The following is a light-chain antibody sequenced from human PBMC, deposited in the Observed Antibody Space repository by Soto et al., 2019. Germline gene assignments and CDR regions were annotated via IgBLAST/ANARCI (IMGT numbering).Light chain of an antibody. V-gene: IGKV3-20*01. CDR2: DAS. CDR1: QSISSY. CDR3: QQYGSTVPVT. Sequence: EVVLTQSPGALSLSPGEGATLSCRASQSISSYLAWYQQKPGRPPRLLIYDASNRATGIPDRFSGSGSGTDFALTISRLEPEDFAVYYCQQYGSTVPVTFGQGTRLEIK. J-gene: IGKJ5*01.